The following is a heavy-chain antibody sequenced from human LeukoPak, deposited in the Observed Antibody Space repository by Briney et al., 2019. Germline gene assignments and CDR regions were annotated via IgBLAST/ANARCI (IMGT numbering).Heavy chain of an antibody. D-gene: IGHD5-12*01. J-gene: IGHJ4*02. CDR1: GFTLSSYS. Sequence: GGSLRLSCAASGFTLSSYSMNRVRQAPGKGLEWVSSISSSSSYIYYADSVKGRFTISRDNAKNSLYLQMNSLRAEDTAVYYCARRAATTFDYWGQGTLVTVSS. CDR2: ISSSSSYI. CDR3: ARRAATTFDY. V-gene: IGHV3-21*01.